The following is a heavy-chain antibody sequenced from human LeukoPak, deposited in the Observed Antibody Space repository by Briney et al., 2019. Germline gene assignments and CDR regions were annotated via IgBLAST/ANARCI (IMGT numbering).Heavy chain of an antibody. V-gene: IGHV3-30*04. CDR1: GFTFSSYA. CDR3: ARGYYYDSSGYFDY. J-gene: IGHJ4*02. Sequence: GGSLRLSCAASGFTFSSYAMQWVRQAPGKGLEWVAVISYDGSNKYYADSVKGRFTISRDNSKNTLYLQMNSLRAEDTAVYYSARGYYYDSSGYFDYWGQGTLVTVSS. CDR2: ISYDGSNK. D-gene: IGHD3-22*01.